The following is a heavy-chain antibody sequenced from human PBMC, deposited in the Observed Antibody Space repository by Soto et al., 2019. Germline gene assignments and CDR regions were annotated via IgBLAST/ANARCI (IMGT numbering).Heavy chain of an antibody. CDR1: GLTVSNAY. Sequence: EVQFVESGGGLIQPGGSLRLSCAASGLTVSNAYMAWVRQAPGMGLEWVSVIYDNGTTYYADSVKGRFTISRDTSTNTRSLQMDSLRAEDTAVYYCVRPLPSGRNYGLDVWGQGTTVTVSS. CDR2: IYDNGTT. CDR3: VRPLPSGRNYGLDV. V-gene: IGHV3-53*01. D-gene: IGHD3-10*01. J-gene: IGHJ6*02.